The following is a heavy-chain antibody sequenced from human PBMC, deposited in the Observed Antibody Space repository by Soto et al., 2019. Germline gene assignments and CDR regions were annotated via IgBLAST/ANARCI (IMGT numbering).Heavy chain of an antibody. CDR1: GFTFSSYA. J-gene: IGHJ3*02. CDR3: ARSPLNSPAAFDI. D-gene: IGHD5-18*01. V-gene: IGHV3-30-3*01. CDR2: ISYDGSNK. Sequence: GGSLRLSCAASGFTFSSYAMHWVRQAPGKGLEWVAVISYDGSNKYYADSVKGRFTISRDNSKNTLYPQMNSLRAEDTAVYYCARSPLNSPAAFDIWGQGTMVTVSS.